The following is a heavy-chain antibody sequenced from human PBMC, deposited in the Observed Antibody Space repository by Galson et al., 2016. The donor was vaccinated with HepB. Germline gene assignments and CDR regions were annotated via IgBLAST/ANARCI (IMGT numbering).Heavy chain of an antibody. J-gene: IGHJ6*02. CDR2: IYNSGET. CDR3: AKLRDGYDWGAFDI. D-gene: IGHD3-16*01. V-gene: IGHV3-53*01. CDR1: GFTVTSNY. Sequence: SLRLSCAASGFTVTSNYMSWVRQAPGKGLEWVSMIYNSGETHYADSVKGRFTISRDNSKNMVYLQMNGLRVEDTAKYYCAKLRDGYDWGAFDIWGLGTTVSVSS.